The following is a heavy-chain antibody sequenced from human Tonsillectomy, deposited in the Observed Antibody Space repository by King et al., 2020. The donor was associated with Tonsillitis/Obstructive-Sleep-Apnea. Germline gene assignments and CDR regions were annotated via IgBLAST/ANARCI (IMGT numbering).Heavy chain of an antibody. J-gene: IGHJ6*03. CDR3: TPERDTAAMDPDFHYYYMDA. CDR1: GFTFSNDW. CDR2: IKSKTDAGTT. Sequence: VQLVESGGGLVKPGGSLRLSCAASGFTFSNDWMSWVRQAPGKGLEWVGRIKSKTDAGTTDYAAPVKVSFTISRDDSKNTLYLQMNRLKTADTDVYYCTPERDTAAMDPDFHYYYMDAWGKGTAVTVSS. V-gene: IGHV3-15*01. D-gene: IGHD6-13*01.